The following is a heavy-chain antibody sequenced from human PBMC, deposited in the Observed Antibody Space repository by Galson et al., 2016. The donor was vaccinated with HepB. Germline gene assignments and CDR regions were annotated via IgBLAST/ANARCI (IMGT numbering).Heavy chain of an antibody. CDR3: AGDVSPYASPPDY. CDR1: GFTFSSYS. J-gene: IGHJ4*02. D-gene: IGHD2-2*01. Sequence: SLRLSCAASGFTFSSYSMNWVRQAPGKGLEWVSYIGDTGSRIYYADSAKGRFTISRDNAKNSVYLQMNSLRDDDTAVYYCAGDVSPYASPPDYWGQGTLVTVSA. V-gene: IGHV3-48*02. CDR2: IGDTGSRI.